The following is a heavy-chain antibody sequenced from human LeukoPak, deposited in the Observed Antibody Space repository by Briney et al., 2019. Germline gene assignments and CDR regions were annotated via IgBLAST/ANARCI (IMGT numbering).Heavy chain of an antibody. D-gene: IGHD6-19*01. CDR1: GFTFSSYE. CDR2: ISSSGSTI. CDR3: ARIAVAGDPYYYYYGMDV. V-gene: IGHV3-48*03. J-gene: IGHJ6*02. Sequence: QAGGSLRHSCAASGFTFSSYEMNWVRQAPGKGLEWVSYISSSGSTIYYADSVKGRFTISRDNAKNSLYLQMNSLRAKDTAVYYCARIAVAGDPYYYYYGMDVWGQGTTVTVSS.